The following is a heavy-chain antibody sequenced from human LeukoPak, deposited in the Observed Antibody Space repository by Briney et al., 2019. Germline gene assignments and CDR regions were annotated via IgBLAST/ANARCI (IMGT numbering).Heavy chain of an antibody. CDR1: RFTFSSYE. D-gene: IGHD6-6*01. CDR3: AKGGIAARLEH. V-gene: IGHV3-48*03. J-gene: IGHJ1*01. CDR2: ISSSGGSK. Sequence: GGSLRLSCAASRFTFSSYEMNWVRQAPGKGLEWVSYISSSGGSKYYADSVKGRFTISRDNAKNSLFLQMNSLRAEDTTVYYCAKGGIAARLEHWGQGTLVTVSS.